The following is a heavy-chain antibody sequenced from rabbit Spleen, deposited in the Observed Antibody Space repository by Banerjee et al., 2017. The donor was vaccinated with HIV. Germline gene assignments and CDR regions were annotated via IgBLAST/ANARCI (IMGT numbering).Heavy chain of an antibody. J-gene: IGHJ4*01. CDR3: ARHSPGVAYALNL. Sequence: QEQLEESGGGLVKPEGSLTLTCTASGFSFSSGYYMCLVRQAPGKGLEWIACIYGGWSGSTYYASWAKGRFTISKTSSTTVTLQMTSLTAADTDTYFCARHSPGVAYALNLWGQGTLVTVS. CDR2: IYGGWSGST. V-gene: IGHV1S45*01. CDR1: GFSFSSGYY. D-gene: IGHD6-1*01.